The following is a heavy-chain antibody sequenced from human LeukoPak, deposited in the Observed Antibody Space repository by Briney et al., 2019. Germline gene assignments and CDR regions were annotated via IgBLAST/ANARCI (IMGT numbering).Heavy chain of an antibody. D-gene: IGHD2-2*01. CDR2: IYYSGST. V-gene: IGHV4-39*07. J-gene: IGHJ5*02. CDR1: GGSISSSSYY. Sequence: SETLFLTCTVSGGSISSSSYYWGWIRQPPGKGLEWIGSIYYSGSTYYNPSLKSRVTISVDTSKNQFSLKLSSVTAADTAVYYCARCPNIVVVPAAAVGAWFDPWGQGTLVTV. CDR3: ARCPNIVVVPAAAVGAWFDP.